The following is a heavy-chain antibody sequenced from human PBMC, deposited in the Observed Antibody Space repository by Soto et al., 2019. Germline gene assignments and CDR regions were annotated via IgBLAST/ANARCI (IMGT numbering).Heavy chain of an antibody. CDR3: ARDSPLRDDAFDI. Sequence: SETLSLTCTVSGGSISSYYWSWIRQPPGKGLEWIGYIYYSGSTNYNPSLKSRVTISVDTSKNQFSLKLSSVTAADTAVYYCARDSPLRDDAFDIWGQGTMVTVSS. V-gene: IGHV4-59*01. D-gene: IGHD3-16*01. CDR1: GGSISSYY. J-gene: IGHJ3*02. CDR2: IYYSGST.